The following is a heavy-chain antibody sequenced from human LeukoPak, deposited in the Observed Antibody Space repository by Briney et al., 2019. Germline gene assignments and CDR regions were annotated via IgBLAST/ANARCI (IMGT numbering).Heavy chain of an antibody. D-gene: IGHD1-26*01. J-gene: IGHJ4*02. V-gene: IGHV3-30*04. CDR2: ISYDGSNK. CDR1: GFTFSCYA. Sequence: GGSLRLSCAASGFTFSCYAMHWVRQAPGKGLEWVAVISYDGSNKYYADSVKGRFTISRDNSKYTLYLQMNSLRAEDTAVYYCARPRDYSGSYYGYWGQGTLVTVSS. CDR3: ARPRDYSGSYYGY.